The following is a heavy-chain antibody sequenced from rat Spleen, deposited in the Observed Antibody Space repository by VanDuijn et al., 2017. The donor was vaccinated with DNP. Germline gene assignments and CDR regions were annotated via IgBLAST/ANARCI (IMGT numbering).Heavy chain of an antibody. J-gene: IGHJ2*01. CDR1: GFSLTSNG. CDR3: TRDLKRYFDY. D-gene: IGHD2-1*01. V-gene: IGHV2-72*01. CDR2: IWAGGST. Sequence: QVQLEESGPGLMQPSETLSLTCSVSGFSLTSNGVGWVRQPLGKGLVWMGTIWAGGSTNYNSAVQSRLSISRDTSKSQVFLTVNSLHTDDTAIYFCTRDLKRYFDYWGQGVMVTVSS.